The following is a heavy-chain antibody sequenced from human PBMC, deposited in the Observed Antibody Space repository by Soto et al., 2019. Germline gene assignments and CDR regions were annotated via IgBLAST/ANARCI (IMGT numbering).Heavy chain of an antibody. CDR1: GFTFINYA. V-gene: IGHV3-23*01. D-gene: IGHD2-2*01. J-gene: IGHJ2*01. CDR2: ISGGGDRA. CDR3: ARKVLGSTSRQEWWYFAL. Sequence: EVQLLESGGGLVQPGGSLRLSCVGSGFTFINYAMNWVRQTPGKGLEWVSTISGGGDRAFDADTVKGRFTISRDNSKNTVNLQMNSLRADDTAVYYCARKVLGSTSRQEWWYFALWGRGTLVTVSS.